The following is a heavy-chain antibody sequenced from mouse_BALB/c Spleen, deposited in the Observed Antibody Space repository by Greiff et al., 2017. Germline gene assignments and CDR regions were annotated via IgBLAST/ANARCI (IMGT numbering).Heavy chain of an antibody. CDR3: ARYDDYHERDYYAMDY. D-gene: IGHD2-4*01. J-gene: IGHJ4*01. Sequence: EVQGVESGGGLVKPGGSLKLSCAASGFTFSSYAMSWVRQSPEKRLEWVAEISSGGSYTYYPDTVTGRFTISRDNAKNTLYLEMSSLRSEDTAMYYCARYDDYHERDYYAMDYWGQGTSVTVSS. CDR1: GFTFSSYA. V-gene: IGHV5-9-4*01. CDR2: ISSGGSYT.